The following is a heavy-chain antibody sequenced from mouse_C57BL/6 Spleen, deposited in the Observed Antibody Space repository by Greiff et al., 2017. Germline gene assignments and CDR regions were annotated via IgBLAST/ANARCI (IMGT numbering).Heavy chain of an antibody. Sequence: QVQLQQSGAELARPGASVKLSCKASGYTFTSSGISWVKQRTGQGLEWIGEIYPRSGNTYYNEKFKGKATLTADKSSSTAYMELRDRTSVDSAVSFCARGWGYWGQGTTLTVSS. D-gene: IGHD1-1*02. V-gene: IGHV1-81*01. J-gene: IGHJ2*01. CDR2: IYPRSGNT. CDR1: GYTFTSSG. CDR3: ARGWGY.